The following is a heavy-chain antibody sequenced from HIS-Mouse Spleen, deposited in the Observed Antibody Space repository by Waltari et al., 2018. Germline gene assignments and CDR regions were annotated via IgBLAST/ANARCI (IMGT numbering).Heavy chain of an antibody. J-gene: IGHJ2*01. V-gene: IGHV4-39*07. CDR3: AREIPYSSSWYDWYFDL. Sequence: QLQLQESGPGLVKPSETLSLTCTVYGGPISSSSYYWGWIRQPPGKGREGIGSIYYSGSTYYNPSLKSRVTISVDTSKNQFSLKLSSVTAADTAVYYCAREIPYSSSWYDWYFDLWGRGTLVTVSS. CDR1: GGPISSSSYY. D-gene: IGHD6-13*01. CDR2: IYYSGST.